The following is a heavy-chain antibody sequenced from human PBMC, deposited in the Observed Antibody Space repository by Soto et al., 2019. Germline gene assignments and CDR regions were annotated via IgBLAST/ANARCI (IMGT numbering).Heavy chain of an antibody. CDR3: AHSNSKGVVVPTPSFDD. CDR2: IYWDDDK. D-gene: IGHD2-2*01. J-gene: IGHJ4*02. V-gene: IGHV2-5*02. CDR1: GFSLSTSGVG. Sequence: SGPTLVNPTQTLTLTCTFSGFSLSTSGVGVGWISQPPGKALEWLALIYWDDDKRYSPSLKSRLTITKDTSKNQVVLTMTNMDPVDTAIYYCAHSNSKGVVVPTPSFDDWGQGTLVTVS.